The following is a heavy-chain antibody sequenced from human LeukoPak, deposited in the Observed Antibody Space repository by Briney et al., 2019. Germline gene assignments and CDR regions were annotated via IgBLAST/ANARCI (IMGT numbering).Heavy chain of an antibody. D-gene: IGHD1-26*01. J-gene: IGHJ4*02. V-gene: IGHV3-33*06. CDR1: GFTFSSYG. CDR3: AKDRAGATFFDY. Sequence: TGGSLRLSCAASGFTFSSYGMHWVRQAPDKGLEWVAVIWYDGSNKYYADSVKGRFTIPRDNSKNTLYLQMNSLRAEDTAVYYCAKDRAGATFFDYWGQGTLVTVSS. CDR2: IWYDGSNK.